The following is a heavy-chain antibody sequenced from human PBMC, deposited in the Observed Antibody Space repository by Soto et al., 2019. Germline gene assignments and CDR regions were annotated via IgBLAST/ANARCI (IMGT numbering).Heavy chain of an antibody. D-gene: IGHD2-15*01. CDR3: ARAVVVVAANVDWFDP. CDR2: INHSGST. V-gene: IGHV4-34*01. Sequence: SETLSLTCAVYGGSFSGYYWSWIRQPPGKGLEWIGEINHSGSTNYNPSLKSRVTISVDTSKNQFSLKLSSVTAADTAVYYCARAVVVVAANVDWFDPWGQGTRVTVSS. CDR1: GGSFSGYY. J-gene: IGHJ5*02.